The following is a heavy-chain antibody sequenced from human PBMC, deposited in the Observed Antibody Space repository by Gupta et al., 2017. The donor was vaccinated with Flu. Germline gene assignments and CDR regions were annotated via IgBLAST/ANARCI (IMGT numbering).Heavy chain of an antibody. D-gene: IGHD2-15*01. CDR3: ARKGGGHCSGGTCYSFDY. Sequence: INWVRQAPGQELEWMGGIIPVFGPTNYAQKFQGRVTITADESPSTAYMELSSLRSEDTAVYYCARKGGGHCSGGTCYSFDYWGQGTLVTVSS. CDR2: IIPVFGPT. J-gene: IGHJ4*02. V-gene: IGHV1-69*01.